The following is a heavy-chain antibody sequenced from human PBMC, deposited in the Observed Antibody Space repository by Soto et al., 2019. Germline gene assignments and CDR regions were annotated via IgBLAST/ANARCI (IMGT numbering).Heavy chain of an antibody. CDR3: ATRVRGYSYGYYYVMDV. CDR2: IYYSGST. D-gene: IGHD5-18*01. CDR1: GGSISRNRFY. J-gene: IGHJ6*02. Sequence: ASETLSLTWTGSGGSISRNRFYGGWIRQPPGKGLEWIGNIYYSGSTYYNPSLKSRVTISVDTSKNQFSLKLSSVTAADTAVYYCATRVRGYSYGYYYVMDVWGQGSSVTVSS. V-gene: IGHV4-39*01.